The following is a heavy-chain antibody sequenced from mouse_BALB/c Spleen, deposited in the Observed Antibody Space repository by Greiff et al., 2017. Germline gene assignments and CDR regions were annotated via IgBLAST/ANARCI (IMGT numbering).Heavy chain of an antibody. V-gene: IGHV5-6*02. CDR3: ARETYGKGYAMDY. CDR2: ISSGGSYT. D-gene: IGHD2-10*02. CDR1: GFTFSSYG. Sequence: EVKLVESGGDLVKPGGSLKLSCAASGFTFSSYGMSWVRQTPDKRLEWVATISSGGSYTYYPDSVKGRFTISRDNAKNTLYLQMSSLKSEDTAMYYCARETYGKGYAMDYWGQGTLVTVSS. J-gene: IGHJ4*01.